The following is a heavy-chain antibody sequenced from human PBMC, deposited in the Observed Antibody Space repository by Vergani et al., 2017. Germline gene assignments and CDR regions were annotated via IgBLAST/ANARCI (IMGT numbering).Heavy chain of an antibody. CDR2: ISSSSSYT. CDR1: GFTFSDYY. V-gene: IGHV3-11*05. D-gene: IGHD2-2*02. J-gene: IGHJ6*02. Sequence: QVQLVESGGGLVKPGGSLRLSCAASGFTFSDYYMSWIRQAPGKGLEWVSYISSSSSYTNYADSVKGRFTISRNNAKNSLYLQMNSLRAEDTAVYYCARDLGYCSSTSCYKDYDYYYYGMDVWGQGP. CDR3: ARDLGYCSSTSCYKDYDYYYYGMDV.